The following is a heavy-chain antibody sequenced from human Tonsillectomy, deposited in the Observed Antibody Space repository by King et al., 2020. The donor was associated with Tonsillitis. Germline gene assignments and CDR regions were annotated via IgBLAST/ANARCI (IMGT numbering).Heavy chain of an antibody. CDR2: IYYVGNT. D-gene: IGHD2-8*02. CDR3: ARRVCTGGTCSLDY. J-gene: IGHJ4*02. V-gene: IGHV4-59*08. CDR1: GGSMNNYF. Sequence: QLQESGPGLVKPSETLSLNCTVSGGSMNNYFWTWIRQPPGKGLEWIGYIYYVGNTFYNPSLKSRVTITADTSKNQFSLTLTSVTAADTAVYSCARRVCTGGTCSLDYWGQGILVTVSS.